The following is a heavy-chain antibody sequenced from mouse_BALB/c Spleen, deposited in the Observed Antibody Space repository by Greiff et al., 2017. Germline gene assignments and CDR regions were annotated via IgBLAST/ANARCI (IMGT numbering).Heavy chain of an antibody. CDR1: GFTFSSYG. D-gene: IGHD1-2*01. CDR3: ASLHYYGYHSFAY. Sequence: DVHLVESGGGLVQPGGSLKLSCAASGFTFSSYGMSWVRQTPDKRLEWVATISSGGSYTYYPDSVKGRFTISRDNAENTLYLQMSSLKSEDTAMYYCASLHYYGYHSFAYWGQGTLVTVSA. CDR2: ISSGGSYT. J-gene: IGHJ3*01. V-gene: IGHV5-6*01.